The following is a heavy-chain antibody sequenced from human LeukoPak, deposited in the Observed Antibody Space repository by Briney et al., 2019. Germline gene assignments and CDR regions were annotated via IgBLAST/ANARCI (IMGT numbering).Heavy chain of an antibody. CDR3: ARGRIAAAGPFDY. D-gene: IGHD6-13*01. J-gene: IGHJ4*02. Sequence: GGSLRLSCAASGFTVSSDYMSWVRQAPGKGLEWVSVIYSGGSTYYADSVKGRFTISRDNSKNTLYLQMNSLRAEDTAVYYCARGRIAAAGPFDYWGQGTLVTVSS. V-gene: IGHV3-66*01. CDR2: IYSGGST. CDR1: GFTVSSDY.